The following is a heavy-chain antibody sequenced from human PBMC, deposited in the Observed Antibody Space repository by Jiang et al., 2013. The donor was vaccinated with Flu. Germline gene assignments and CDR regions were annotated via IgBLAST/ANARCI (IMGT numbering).Heavy chain of an antibody. CDR3: ARDVYYDFWSGYYNY. J-gene: IGHJ4*02. Sequence: VQLLESGGGLVQPGGSLRLSCAASGFTFSSYAMSWVRQAPGKGLEWVSAISGSGGSTYYADSVKGRFTISRDNSKNTLYLQMNSLRAEDTAVYYCARDVYYDFWSGYYNYWGQGTLVNRLL. V-gene: IGHV3-23*01. CDR1: GFTFSSYA. D-gene: IGHD3-3*01. CDR2: ISGSGGST.